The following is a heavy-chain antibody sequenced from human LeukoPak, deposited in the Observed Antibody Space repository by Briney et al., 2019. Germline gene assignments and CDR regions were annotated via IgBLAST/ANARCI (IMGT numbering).Heavy chain of an antibody. D-gene: IGHD2-15*01. CDR3: ARGIPGHTYCSGGHCPPLDY. CDR1: GFTFSNYN. Sequence: GGSLRLSCAASGFTFSNYNLNWVRQAPGKGPEWVSSISGASKYIYYADSVQGRFTISRDNAKNSLFLQMNSLRAGDTAVYYCARGIPGHTYCSGGHCPPLDYWGQGTLVTVSS. V-gene: IGHV3-21*01. J-gene: IGHJ4*02. CDR2: ISGASKYI.